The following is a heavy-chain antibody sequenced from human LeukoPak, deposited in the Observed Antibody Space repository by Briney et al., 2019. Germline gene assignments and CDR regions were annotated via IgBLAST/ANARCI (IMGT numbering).Heavy chain of an antibody. CDR3: ARGPYYDSWSGAGY. J-gene: IGHJ4*02. Sequence: GASVKVSCKASGGTFSSYAISWVRQAPGQGLEWMGGIFPIFGTANYAQKFQGRVTITADESTSTAYMELSSLRSEDTAVYYCARGPYYDSWSGAGYWGQGTLVTVSS. D-gene: IGHD3-3*01. CDR2: IFPIFGTA. CDR1: GGTFSSYA. V-gene: IGHV1-69*13.